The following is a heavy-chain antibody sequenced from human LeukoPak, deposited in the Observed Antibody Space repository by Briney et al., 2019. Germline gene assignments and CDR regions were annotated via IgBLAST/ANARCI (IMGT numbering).Heavy chain of an antibody. CDR2: INHSGST. J-gene: IGHJ4*02. Sequence: PSETLSLTCAVYGGSFSGYYWSWIRQPPGKGLEWIGEINHSGSTNYNPSLKSRVTISVDTSKNQFSLKLSSVTAADTAVYYCARVNGGYEIFDYWGQGTLVTVSS. V-gene: IGHV4-34*01. D-gene: IGHD5-12*01. CDR1: GGSFSGYY. CDR3: ARVNGGYEIFDY.